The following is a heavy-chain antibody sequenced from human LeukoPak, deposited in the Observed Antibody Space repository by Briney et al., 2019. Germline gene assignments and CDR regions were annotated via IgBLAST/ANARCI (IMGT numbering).Heavy chain of an antibody. V-gene: IGHV3-66*01. Sequence: PGGSLRLSCAVSGFTVSSNYMSWVRQAPGKGLEWVSVIYSGGSTYYADSVKGRFTISRDNSRNTLYLQMNSLRAEDTAVYYCARGDGYNFFDYWGQGTLVTVSS. CDR3: ARGDGYNFFDY. CDR2: IYSGGST. J-gene: IGHJ4*02. D-gene: IGHD5-24*01. CDR1: GFTVSSNY.